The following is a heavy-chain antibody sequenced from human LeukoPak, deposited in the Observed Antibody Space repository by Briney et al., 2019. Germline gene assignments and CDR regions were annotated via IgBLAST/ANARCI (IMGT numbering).Heavy chain of an antibody. J-gene: IGHJ4*02. Sequence: ASVKVSCKASGYTSTGYYMHWVRQAPGQGLEWMGRINPNSGGTNYAQKFQGRVTMTRDTSISTAYMELSRLRSDDTAVYYCARSRQSGQLVSRFDYWGQGTLVTVSS. CDR3: ARSRQSGQLVSRFDY. CDR1: GYTSTGYY. V-gene: IGHV1-2*06. D-gene: IGHD6-6*01. CDR2: INPNSGGT.